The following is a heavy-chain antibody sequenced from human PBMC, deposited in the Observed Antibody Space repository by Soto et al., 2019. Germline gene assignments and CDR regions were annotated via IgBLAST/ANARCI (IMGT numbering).Heavy chain of an antibody. D-gene: IGHD3-3*01. Sequence: SETQCLTCTVSGASIRGGDYYWSWKRQLPGRRLEWIGYIYYSGSTHYNPSLQSRVSISVDTSKNQFSLNMRSVTAADTAVYFCARVTTFGVVNNSFDPWGQGTLVTVS. CDR1: GASIRGGDYY. CDR3: ARVTTFGVVNNSFDP. J-gene: IGHJ5*02. CDR2: IYYSGST. V-gene: IGHV4-31*03.